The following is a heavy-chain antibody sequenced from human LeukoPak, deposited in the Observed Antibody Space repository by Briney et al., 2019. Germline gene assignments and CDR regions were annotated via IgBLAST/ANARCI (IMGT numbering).Heavy chain of an antibody. CDR1: GGSMNNHY. CDR2: IYSSGTT. CDR3: ARFNSGCSEASCYVHY. Sequence: SETLSLTCTVSGGSMNNHYWTWIRQPPGKGLELIGHIYSSGTTAYTPSLKSRVTMSIDTSKNQFSLNVFSVTAADSAVHYCARFNSGCSEASCYVHYWGQGTLATVSS. D-gene: IGHD2-2*01. J-gene: IGHJ4*02. V-gene: IGHV4-59*11.